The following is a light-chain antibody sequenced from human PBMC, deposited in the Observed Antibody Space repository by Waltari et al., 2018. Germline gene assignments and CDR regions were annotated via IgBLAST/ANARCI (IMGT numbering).Light chain of an antibody. Sequence: EVVMTQSPATLSVSPGESVTLSCRASQSVSRNVVWYQQRPGRAPRPLIYVASTRATDTPARFSGSGSGTEFSLTISRLQSEDFAVYYCQQFNDWPRTFGQGTRVEIK. CDR2: VAS. J-gene: IGKJ1*01. V-gene: IGKV3-15*01. CDR1: QSVSRN. CDR3: QQFNDWPRT.